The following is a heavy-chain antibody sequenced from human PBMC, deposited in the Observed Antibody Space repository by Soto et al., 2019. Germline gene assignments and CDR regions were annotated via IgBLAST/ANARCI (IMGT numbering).Heavy chain of an antibody. Sequence: PSEPLSLTCAVYGGSFSGYYWSWIRQPPGKGLEWIGEINHSGSTNYNPSLKSRVTISVDTSKNQFSLKLSSVTAADTAVYYCARGTSPPGWVAATLRANWFDPWGQGTLVTVAS. CDR2: INHSGST. CDR1: GGSFSGYY. V-gene: IGHV4-34*01. CDR3: ARGTSPPGWVAATLRANWFDP. J-gene: IGHJ5*02. D-gene: IGHD2-15*01.